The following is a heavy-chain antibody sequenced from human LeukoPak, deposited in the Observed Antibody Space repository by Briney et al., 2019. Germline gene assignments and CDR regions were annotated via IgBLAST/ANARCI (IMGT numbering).Heavy chain of an antibody. V-gene: IGHV4-39*07. Sequence: SETLSLTCTVSGGSISSSSYYWGWIRRPPGKGLEWLGSIYYSGSSYYNPSLKSRVTISIETSKNQFSLNLSSVTAADTAVYYCARGPYYYDSSGYSTLDYWGQGTLVTVSS. D-gene: IGHD3-22*01. CDR1: GGSISSSSYY. CDR2: IYYSGSS. CDR3: ARGPYYYDSSGYSTLDY. J-gene: IGHJ4*02.